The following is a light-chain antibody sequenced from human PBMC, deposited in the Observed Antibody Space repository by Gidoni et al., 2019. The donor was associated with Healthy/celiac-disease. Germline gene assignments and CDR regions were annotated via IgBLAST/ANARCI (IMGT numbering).Light chain of an antibody. J-gene: IGKJ1*01. Sequence: DIQMTQSPSTLSASVGDRVTITCRASQSISSWLAWYQPKPGKATKILIYKASSLESGVPSRFSGSGSGTEFTLTISSLQPDDFATYYCQQYNSYSPWTFGQGTKVEIK. V-gene: IGKV1-5*03. CDR2: KAS. CDR3: QQYNSYSPWT. CDR1: QSISSW.